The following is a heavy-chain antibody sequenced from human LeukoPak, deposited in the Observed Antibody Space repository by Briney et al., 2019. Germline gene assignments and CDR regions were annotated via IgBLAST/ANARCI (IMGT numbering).Heavy chain of an antibody. CDR3: AGDLGKETGY. Sequence: ASVKVSCKASGGTFSSYAISWVRQAPGQGLEWMGRIIPILGIANYAQKFQGRVTITADKSMSTAYMELSSLRSEDTAVYYCAGDLGKETGYWGQGTLVTVSS. V-gene: IGHV1-69*04. D-gene: IGHD7-27*01. J-gene: IGHJ4*02. CDR1: GGTFSSYA. CDR2: IIPILGIA.